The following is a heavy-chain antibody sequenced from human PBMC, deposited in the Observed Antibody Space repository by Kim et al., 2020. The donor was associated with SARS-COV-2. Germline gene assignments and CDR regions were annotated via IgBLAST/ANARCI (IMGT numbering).Heavy chain of an antibody. CDR1: GGSISSGDYY. V-gene: IGHV4-30-4*01. CDR2: IYYSGST. D-gene: IGHD5-12*01. CDR3: ASRDGYNQPFDY. J-gene: IGHJ4*02. Sequence: SETLSLTCTVSGGSISSGDYYWSWIRQPPGNGLEWIGYIYYSGSTYYNPSLKSRVTISVDTSKNQFSLKLSSVTAADTAVYYCASRDGYNQPFDYWGQGTLVTVSS.